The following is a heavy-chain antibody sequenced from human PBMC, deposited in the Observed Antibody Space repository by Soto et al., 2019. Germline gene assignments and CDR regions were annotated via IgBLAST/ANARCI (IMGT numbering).Heavy chain of an antibody. D-gene: IGHD5-12*01. CDR1: GFTFSSYW. V-gene: IGHV3-74*01. CDR2: INSDGSST. J-gene: IGHJ4*02. CDR3: ARDSRLATNRVPFDY. Sequence: PGGSLRLSCAASGFTFSSYWMHWVRQAPGKGLVWVSRINSDGSSTSYADSVKGRFTISRDNAKNTLYLQMNSLRAEDTAVYYCARDSRLATNRVPFDYWGQGTLVTVSS.